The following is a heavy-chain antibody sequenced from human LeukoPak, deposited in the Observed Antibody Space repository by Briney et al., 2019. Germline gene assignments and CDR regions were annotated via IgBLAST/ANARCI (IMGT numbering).Heavy chain of an antibody. CDR2: IIPIFGTA. V-gene: IGHV1-69*13. Sequence: SVKVSCKASAGTFSSYAISWVRQAPGQGLEWMGGIIPIFGTANYAQKFQGRVTITADESTSTAYMELSSLRSEDTAVYYCVRDRAAAAVYWGQGTLVTVSS. D-gene: IGHD6-13*01. J-gene: IGHJ4*02. CDR1: AGTFSSYA. CDR3: VRDRAAAAVY.